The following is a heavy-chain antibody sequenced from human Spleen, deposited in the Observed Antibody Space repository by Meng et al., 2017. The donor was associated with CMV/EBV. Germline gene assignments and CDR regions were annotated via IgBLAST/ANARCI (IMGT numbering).Heavy chain of an antibody. Sequence: GESLKISCAASGFTFSGYAMHWVRQAPGKGLEWVALISYDGGNKYYADSVKGRFTISRDSAKKTVYLEMNSLRAEDTAVYYCARSGSYPQYYFDFWGQGTLVTVSS. V-gene: IGHV3-30-3*01. D-gene: IGHD5-12*01. CDR2: ISYDGGNK. CDR1: GFTFSGYA. J-gene: IGHJ4*02. CDR3: ARSGSYPQYYFDF.